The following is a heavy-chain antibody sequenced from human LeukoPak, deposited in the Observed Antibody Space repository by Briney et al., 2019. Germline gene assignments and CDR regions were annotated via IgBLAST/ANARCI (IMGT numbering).Heavy chain of an antibody. J-gene: IGHJ4*02. CDR1: GFTFSSYW. CDR3: ARKQFGYEVGSDY. CDR2: IKQDGSEK. V-gene: IGHV3-7*01. Sequence: GGSLRLSCAASGFTFSSYWMSWVRQAPGKGLERVANIKQDGSEKYYVDSVKGRFTISRDNAKNSLYLQMNSLRAEDTAVYYCARKQFGYEVGSDYWGQGTLVTVSS. D-gene: IGHD5-12*01.